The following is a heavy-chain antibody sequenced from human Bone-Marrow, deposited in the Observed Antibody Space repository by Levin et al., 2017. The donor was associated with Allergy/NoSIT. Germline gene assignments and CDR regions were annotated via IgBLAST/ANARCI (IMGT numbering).Heavy chain of an antibody. D-gene: IGHD6-6*01. J-gene: IGHJ4*02. V-gene: IGHV3-30-3*01. Sequence: GESLKISCAASGFSFSSYPIHWVRLTPGKGLEWVAVITHDGANGYFADSVKGRSTISRDNSKNTMHMQVNNVGVEDTAVYYCAFHLGTSSTYTFDYWGQGSLVTVSS. CDR3: AFHLGTSSTYTFDY. CDR1: GFSFSSYP. CDR2: ITHDGANG.